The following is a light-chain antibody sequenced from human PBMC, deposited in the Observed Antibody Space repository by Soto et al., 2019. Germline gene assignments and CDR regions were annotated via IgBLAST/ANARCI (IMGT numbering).Light chain of an antibody. CDR2: GPS. CDR3: QQYNNWPPYN. V-gene: IGKV3-15*01. Sequence: EIVMTQSPATLSVSPGERATLSCRASQSVSSNLAWYQQKPGQAPSLLIYGPSTRATGIRARFSGSGSGTELTRTKSSLQSEDFAVYYCQQYNNWPPYNFGQGTKLEIK. J-gene: IGKJ2*01. CDR1: QSVSSN.